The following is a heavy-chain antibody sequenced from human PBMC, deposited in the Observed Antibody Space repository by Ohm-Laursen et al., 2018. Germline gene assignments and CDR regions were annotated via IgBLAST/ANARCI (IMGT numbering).Heavy chain of an antibody. J-gene: IGHJ4*02. Sequence: SLRLSCSASGFPFSAYSMNWVRQAPGKGLEWVSHISTSGTTIYYADSVKGRFTISRDNAKNSLYLQMNSLRAEDTAVYYCVKDCTSGVCPDYWGQGTLVTASS. CDR1: GFPFSAYS. D-gene: IGHD2-8*01. V-gene: IGHV3-48*01. CDR2: ISTSGTTI. CDR3: VKDCTSGVCPDY.